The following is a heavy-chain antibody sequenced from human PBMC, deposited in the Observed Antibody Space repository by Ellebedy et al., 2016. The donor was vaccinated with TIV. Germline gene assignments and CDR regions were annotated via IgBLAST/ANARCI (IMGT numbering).Heavy chain of an antibody. CDR1: GDSISSFY. CDR3: ARQHDPKYNNYMDV. CDR2: SHYSGSA. J-gene: IGHJ6*03. Sequence: MPSETLSLTCTVSGDSISSFYWNWIRQPPGKGLEWIGYSHYSGSANYNHSLKSRVTISVDTSKNQFSLNLSSVTAADTAMYYCARQHDPKYNNYMDVWGKGTTVTVSS. V-gene: IGHV4-59*01.